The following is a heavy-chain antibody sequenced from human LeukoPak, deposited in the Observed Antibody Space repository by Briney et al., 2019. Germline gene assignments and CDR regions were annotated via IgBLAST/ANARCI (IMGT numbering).Heavy chain of an antibody. CDR3: ASTLVVPAGFDY. Sequence: GGSLRLSCAASGFTFDDYAMHWVRQAPGKVLEWVSGISWNSGSIGYADSVKGRFTISRDNAKNTLYLQMNSLRAEDTAVYYCASTLVVPAGFDYWGQGTLVTVSS. CDR1: GFTFDDYA. D-gene: IGHD2-2*01. CDR2: ISWNSGSI. V-gene: IGHV3-9*01. J-gene: IGHJ4*02.